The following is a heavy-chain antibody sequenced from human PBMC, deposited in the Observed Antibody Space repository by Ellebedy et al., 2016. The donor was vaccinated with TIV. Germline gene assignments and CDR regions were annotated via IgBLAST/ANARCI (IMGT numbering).Heavy chain of an antibody. D-gene: IGHD3-10*01. J-gene: IGHJ4*02. CDR3: ARENQRSDGSGSYLYYFDY. V-gene: IGHV3-21*01. CDR2: IKSSSVYI. CDR1: GFTFSSYS. Sequence: GESLKISCAASGFTFSSYSMNWVRQAPGKGLEWVSSIKSSSVYIYYADSVKGRFTISRDNAKNSLYLQMNSLRAEDTAVYYCARENQRSDGSGSYLYYFDYWGQGTLVTVSS.